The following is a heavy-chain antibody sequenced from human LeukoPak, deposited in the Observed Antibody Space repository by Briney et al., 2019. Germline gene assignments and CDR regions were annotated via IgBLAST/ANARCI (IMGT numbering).Heavy chain of an antibody. CDR1: GGSISSYY. CDR2: ISYSGST. Sequence: SETLSLTCTVSGGSISSYYWSWIRQPPGKGLEWIGYISYSGSTNYSPSLKGRVTISVDTSKNQFSLKLSSVTAADTAVYYCARRVRFYWYFDLWGRGTLVTVSS. CDR3: ARRVRFYWYFDL. V-gene: IGHV4-59*08. J-gene: IGHJ2*01.